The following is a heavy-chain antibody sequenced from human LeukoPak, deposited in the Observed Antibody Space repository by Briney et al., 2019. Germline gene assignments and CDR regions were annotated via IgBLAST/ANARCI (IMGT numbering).Heavy chain of an antibody. CDR3: AREYSRRPYSRGWFDP. CDR1: GGSISSYY. V-gene: IGHV4-59*01. J-gene: IGHJ5*02. Sequence: SETLSLTCTVSGGSISSYYWSWIRQPPGKGLEWIGYIYYSGSTNYDPSLKSRVTISVDTSKNQFSLKLSSVTAADTAVYYCAREYSRRPYSRGWFDPWGQGTLATVCS. D-gene: IGHD6-13*01. CDR2: IYYSGST.